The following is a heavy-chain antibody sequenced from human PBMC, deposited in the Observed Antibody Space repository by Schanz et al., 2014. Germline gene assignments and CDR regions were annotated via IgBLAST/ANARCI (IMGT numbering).Heavy chain of an antibody. Sequence: EVQLVESGGGLVQPGGSLRLSCVASGFTFSNYWMTWVRQAPGKGLEWVANIKQDESEKYYVDSVKGRFTISRDNAKSSLYLQMNSLRAEDTAVYYCARVKYCTITRCYRTETEGIYYMDVWGQGTTVTVSS. D-gene: IGHD2-2*01. CDR2: IKQDESEK. CDR3: ARVKYCTITRCYRTETEGIYYMDV. V-gene: IGHV3-7*05. J-gene: IGHJ6*03. CDR1: GFTFSNYW.